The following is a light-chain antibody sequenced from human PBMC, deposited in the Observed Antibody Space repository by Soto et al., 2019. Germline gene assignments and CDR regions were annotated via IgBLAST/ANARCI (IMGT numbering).Light chain of an antibody. CDR2: DAS. CDR1: PSISSW. J-gene: IGKJ1*01. CDR3: QQYNSFMRT. Sequence: DIQMTQSPSTLSASVGDRVTITCRASPSISSWLAWYQQKPGKAPKLLIYDASSLESGVPSRFSGSGSGTEFTLTISSLQPDDFATYYCQQYNSFMRTFGQGTKVEIK. V-gene: IGKV1-5*01.